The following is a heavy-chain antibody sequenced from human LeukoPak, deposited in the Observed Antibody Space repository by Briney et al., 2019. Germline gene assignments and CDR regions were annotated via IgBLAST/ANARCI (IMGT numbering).Heavy chain of an antibody. J-gene: IGHJ5*02. D-gene: IGHD6-19*01. CDR1: GYSFTSYW. CDR2: IYPGDSDT. CDR3: ARLRPGIAVAAPRVWFDP. V-gene: IGHV5-51*01. Sequence: GESLQISCKGSGYSFTSYWIGWVRQMPGKGLEWMGIIYPGDSDTRYSPSFQGQVTISADKSISTAYLQWSSLKASDTAMYYCARLRPGIAVAAPRVWFDPWGQGTLVTVSS.